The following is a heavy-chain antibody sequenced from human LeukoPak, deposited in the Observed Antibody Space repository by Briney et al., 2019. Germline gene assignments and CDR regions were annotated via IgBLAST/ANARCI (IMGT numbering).Heavy chain of an antibody. CDR1: GYTFTSYY. V-gene: IGHV1-46*01. J-gene: IGHJ4*02. CDR2: INPSGGST. D-gene: IGHD3-10*01. Sequence: ASVKVSCKASGYTFTSYYMHWVRQAPGQGLEWMGIINPSGGSTSYAQKFQGRVTMTRDTSTSTVYMELSSLRSEDTAVYYCARALYHYGSGSYISEFYFDYWGQGTLVTVSS. CDR3: ARALYHYGSGSYISEFYFDY.